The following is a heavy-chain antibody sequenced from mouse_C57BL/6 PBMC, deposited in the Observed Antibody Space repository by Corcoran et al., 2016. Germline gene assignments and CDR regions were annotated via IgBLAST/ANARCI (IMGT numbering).Heavy chain of an antibody. CDR3: ARSIYYGYDGYYFDY. Sequence: QVQLQQPGAELVKPGASVKLSCKASGYTFTSYWMQWVKQRPGQGLEWIGEIDPSDSYTNYNQKFKCKATLTVDTSSSTAYMQLSSLTSEDSAVYYCARSIYYGYDGYYFDYWGQGTTLTVSS. D-gene: IGHD2-2*01. V-gene: IGHV1-50*01. CDR2: IDPSDSYT. J-gene: IGHJ2*01. CDR1: GYTFTSYW.